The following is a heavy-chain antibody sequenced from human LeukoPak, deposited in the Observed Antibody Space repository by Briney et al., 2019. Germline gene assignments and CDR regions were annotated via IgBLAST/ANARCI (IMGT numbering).Heavy chain of an antibody. CDR1: GFPFSTYY. J-gene: IGHJ1*01. Sequence: PGGSLRLSCTVSGFPFSTYYMGWLRQTAGKGLEWVAMIGNDGSDNYYVGSLKGRFTISRDNAKNSLFLQMSSLTAEDTALYYCAFPVREPQLWGRGTLVTVSS. CDR2: IGNDGSDN. V-gene: IGHV3-7*01. CDR3: AFPVREPQL. D-gene: IGHD3-10*01.